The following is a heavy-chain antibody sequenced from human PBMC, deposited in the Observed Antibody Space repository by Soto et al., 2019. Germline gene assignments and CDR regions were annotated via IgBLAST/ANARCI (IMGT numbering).Heavy chain of an antibody. CDR2: ISYDGSNK. Sequence: QVQLVESGGGVVQPGRSLRLSCAASGFTFSSYGMHWVRQAPGKGLEWVAVISYDGSNKYYADSVKGRVTIARDNSKNARYLQMNSLRAEDTAVYYCAKSSYYDSSGCFDYWGQGTLVTVSS. CDR3: AKSSYYDSSGCFDY. D-gene: IGHD3-22*01. V-gene: IGHV3-30*18. J-gene: IGHJ4*02. CDR1: GFTFSSYG.